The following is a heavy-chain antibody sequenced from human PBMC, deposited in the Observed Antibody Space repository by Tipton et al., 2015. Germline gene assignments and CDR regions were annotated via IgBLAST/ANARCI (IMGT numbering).Heavy chain of an antibody. CDR1: GFTFSSYG. CDR3: AKSREQWAWGYYYGMDV. D-gene: IGHD6-19*01. V-gene: IGHV3-30*18. Sequence: SLRLSCAASGFTFSSYGMHWVRQAPGKGLEWVAFISYDGSNKYYAEYVKGRLTISRDNSKNTLYLQMNSLRTEDTAVYYCAKSREQWAWGYYYGMDVWGQGTTVTVSS. J-gene: IGHJ6*02. CDR2: ISYDGSNK.